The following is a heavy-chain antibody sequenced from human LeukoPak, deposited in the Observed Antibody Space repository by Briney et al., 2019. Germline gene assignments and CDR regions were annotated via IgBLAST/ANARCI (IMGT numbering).Heavy chain of an antibody. Sequence: SQTLSPTCAVSGGSISSGGYSWSWIRQPPGKGLEWIGYIYHSGSTYYNPSLKSRVTISVDRSKNQFSLKLSSVTAADTAVYYCARARYSGYGQIYYFDYWGQGTLVTVSS. CDR1: GGSISSGGYS. CDR3: ARARYSGYGQIYYFDY. V-gene: IGHV4-30-2*01. D-gene: IGHD5-12*01. CDR2: IYHSGST. J-gene: IGHJ4*02.